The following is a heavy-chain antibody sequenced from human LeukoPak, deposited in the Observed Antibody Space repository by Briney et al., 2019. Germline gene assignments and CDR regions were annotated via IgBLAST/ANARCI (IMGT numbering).Heavy chain of an antibody. D-gene: IGHD3-3*01. CDR2: IYYSGST. V-gene: IGHV4-39*01. CDR3: ARLYDFWSPYGMDV. J-gene: IGHJ6*02. CDR1: GGSISSSSYY. Sequence: SETLSLTCTVSGGSISSSSYYWGWIRQPPGKGLEWIGSIYYSGSTYYNPSLRSRVTISVDTSKNQFSLKLSSVTAADTAVYYCARLYDFWSPYGMDVWGQGTTVTVSS.